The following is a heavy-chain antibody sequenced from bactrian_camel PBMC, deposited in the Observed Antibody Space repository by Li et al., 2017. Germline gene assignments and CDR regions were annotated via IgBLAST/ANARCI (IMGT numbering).Heavy chain of an antibody. CDR2: IYTGGQIA. CDR1: GAYFC. Sequence: HVQLVESGGGSVQAGESLRLTCSISGAYFCLGWFRKVPGKDREAVGTIYTGGQIAYLADSAKGRFTISQDIPANKLFLQMDSLKPEDTGVYYCAIDHWRRSCSDGLSFKFWGQGTQVTVS. J-gene: IGHJ4*01. CDR3: AIDHWRRSCSDGLSFKF. V-gene: IGHV3S54*01. D-gene: IGHD1*01.